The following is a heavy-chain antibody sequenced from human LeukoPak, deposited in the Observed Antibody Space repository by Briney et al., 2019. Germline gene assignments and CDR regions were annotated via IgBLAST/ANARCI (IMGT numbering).Heavy chain of an antibody. D-gene: IGHD3-10*01. CDR1: GGSISSYY. J-gene: IGHJ4*02. Sequence: SETLSLTCTVSGGSISSYYWSWIRPPPGKGLGWIGYIYYNGSTNYNPSLKSRVTISVDTSKNQFSLKLSSVTAADTAVYYCARLNSGRIDYWGQGTLVTVSS. V-gene: IGHV4-59*08. CDR3: ARLNSGRIDY. CDR2: IYYNGST.